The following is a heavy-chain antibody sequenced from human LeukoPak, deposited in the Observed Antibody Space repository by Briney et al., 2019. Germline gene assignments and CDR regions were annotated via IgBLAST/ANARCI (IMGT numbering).Heavy chain of an antibody. CDR3: ARGVSPFKYYYGSGSCYMDV. D-gene: IGHD3-10*01. Sequence: SETLSLTCTVSGASIREYYWSWIRQPPGKGLEWVGYLFYSGRTNFSPSLKSRVTISVDTSKNQFSLKLSSVTAADTAVYYCARGVSPFKYYYGSGSCYMDVWGKGTTVTVSS. J-gene: IGHJ6*03. CDR2: LFYSGRT. CDR1: GASIREYY. V-gene: IGHV4-59*12.